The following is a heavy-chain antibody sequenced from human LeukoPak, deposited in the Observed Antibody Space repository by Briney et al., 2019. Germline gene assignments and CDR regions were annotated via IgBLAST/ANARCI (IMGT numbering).Heavy chain of an antibody. V-gene: IGHV1-8*01. J-gene: IGHJ4*02. CDR1: GYTFTSYD. Sequence: ASVKVSCKASGYTFTSYDINWVRQATGQGLEWMGWMNPNSGNTGYAQKFQGRVTMTRNTSISTAYMEPSSLRSEDTAVYYCARGLPRRRPCGGDCYLYYFDYWGQGTLVTVSS. D-gene: IGHD2-21*02. CDR2: MNPNSGNT. CDR3: ARGLPRRRPCGGDCYLYYFDY.